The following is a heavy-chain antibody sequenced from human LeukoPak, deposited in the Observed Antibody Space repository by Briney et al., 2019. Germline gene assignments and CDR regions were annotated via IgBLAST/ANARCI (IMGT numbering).Heavy chain of an antibody. CDR3: AKDSSGWYDFDY. J-gene: IGHJ4*02. Sequence: PGRPLRLSCAASGFVFSSYAMHWVRQAPGKGLEWVAVISFDGSNKYYADSVKGRFTISRDNSKNTLYLQMNSLRAEDTAVYYCAKDSSGWYDFDYWGQGTLVTVSS. D-gene: IGHD6-19*01. V-gene: IGHV3-30-3*01. CDR1: GFVFSSYA. CDR2: ISFDGSNK.